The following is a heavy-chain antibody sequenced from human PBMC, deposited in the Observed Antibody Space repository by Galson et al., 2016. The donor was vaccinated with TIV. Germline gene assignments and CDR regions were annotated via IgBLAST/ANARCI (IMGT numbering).Heavy chain of an antibody. V-gene: IGHV3-7*03. Sequence: LRLSCAASGFTFRSYWMSWVRQAPGKGLEWVANIKEDGSEKYYVDSVKGRFTISRDNAKNSLYVQMNSLRDEDTAVYYCARSYSSSWSGWYFDLWGRGTLVTVSS. D-gene: IGHD6-13*01. CDR3: ARSYSSSWSGWYFDL. CDR1: GFTFRSYW. CDR2: IKEDGSEK. J-gene: IGHJ2*01.